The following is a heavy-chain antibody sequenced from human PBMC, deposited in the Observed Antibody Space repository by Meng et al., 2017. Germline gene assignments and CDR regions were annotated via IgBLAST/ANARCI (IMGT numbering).Heavy chain of an antibody. J-gene: IGHJ6*02. D-gene: IGHD3-22*01. Sequence: GESLKISCAASGFTFSSYGMHWVRQAPGKGLEWVAVIWYDGSNKYYADSVKGRFTISRDNSKNTLYLQMNSLRAEDTAVYYCARGSVVISAELSYYGMDVWGQGTTVTVSS. CDR2: IWYDGSNK. V-gene: IGHV3-33*01. CDR1: GFTFSSYG. CDR3: ARGSVVISAELSYYGMDV.